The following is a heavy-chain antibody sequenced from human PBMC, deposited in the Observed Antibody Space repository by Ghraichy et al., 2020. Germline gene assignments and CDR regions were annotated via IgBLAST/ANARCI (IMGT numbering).Heavy chain of an antibody. V-gene: IGHV5-51*01. CDR3: ARPPEGVTGIYSYYYMAV. D-gene: IGHD2-8*01. CDR1: GYSFTSYW. J-gene: IGHJ6*03. Sequence: GGSLRLSCKASGYSFTSYWIAWVRQMPGKGLEWMGIIYPGDSDSRYSPSFQGQVTISADKSISTAYLQWSSLKASDTAMYYWARPPEGVTGIYSYYYMAVWGKGTTVTVSS. CDR2: IYPGDSDS.